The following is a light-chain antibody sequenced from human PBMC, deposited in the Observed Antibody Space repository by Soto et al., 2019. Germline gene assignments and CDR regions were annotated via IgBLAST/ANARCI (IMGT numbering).Light chain of an antibody. CDR1: QGISSD. J-gene: IGKJ2*01. V-gene: IGKV1-9*01. CDR3: QQVHRYPRT. CDR2: PAS. Sequence: DIQLTQSPSFLSASVGDRVTITCRASQGISSDLAWYRQKPGKAPEVLIYPASTLQSGVPSRFSGTGSGTEFTLTVSSLQPEDFATYCCQQVHRYPRTFGQGTKLEIK.